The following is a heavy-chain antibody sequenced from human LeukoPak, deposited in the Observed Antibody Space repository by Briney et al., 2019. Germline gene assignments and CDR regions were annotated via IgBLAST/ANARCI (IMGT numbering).Heavy chain of an antibody. D-gene: IGHD5-12*01. CDR3: ASHGSSGHDPLT. CDR2: IYYTGST. Sequence: SETLSLICTVSGDSIRSYYWNWIRRPPGKGLEWIGYIYYTGSTSYNPSLKSRVTISLDTSKSQFSLRLTSVTAADTAVYYCASHGSSGHDPLTWGQGTLVTVSS. J-gene: IGHJ4*01. CDR1: GDSIRSYY. V-gene: IGHV4-59*08.